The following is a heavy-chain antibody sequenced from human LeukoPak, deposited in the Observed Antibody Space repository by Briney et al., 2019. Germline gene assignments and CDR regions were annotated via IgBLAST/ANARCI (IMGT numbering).Heavy chain of an antibody. CDR3: ARDNLLEWLLNNWFDP. J-gene: IGHJ5*02. D-gene: IGHD3-3*01. CDR1: GGSFSGYY. CDR2: INHSGST. V-gene: IGHV4-34*01. Sequence: PSETLSLTCAVYGGSFSGYYWSWIRQPPGKGLEWIGEINHSGSTNYNPSLKSRVTISVDTSKNQFSLKLSSVTAADTAVYYCARDNLLEWLLNNWFDPWGQGTLVTVSS.